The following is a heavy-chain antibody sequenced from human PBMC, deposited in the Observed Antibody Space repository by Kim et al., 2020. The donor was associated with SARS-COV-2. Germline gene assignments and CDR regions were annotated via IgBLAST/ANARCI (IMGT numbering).Heavy chain of an antibody. J-gene: IGHJ6*02. CDR3: ARRYGYSSSWYGMDV. Sequence: GGSLRLSCAASGFTFSSYAMHWVRQAPGKGLEYVSAISSNGGSTYYANSVKGRFTISRDNSKNTLYLQMGSLRAEDMAVYYCARRYGYSSSWYGMDVWGQGTTVTVSS. CDR2: ISSNGGST. V-gene: IGHV3-64*01. D-gene: IGHD6-13*01. CDR1: GFTFSSYA.